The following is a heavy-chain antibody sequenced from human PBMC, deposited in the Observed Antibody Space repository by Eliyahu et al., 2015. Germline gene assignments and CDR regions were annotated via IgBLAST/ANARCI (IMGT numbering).Heavy chain of an antibody. CDR3: ARGQPLYVPGGAFDI. V-gene: IGHV4-31*03. D-gene: IGHD5/OR15-5a*01. CDR1: GXSXSSGGYY. Sequence: QVQLQESGPGLVKPSQTLSLTCTVPGXSXSSGGYYWSXIRQHPGKGLEWIGYIYYSGSTYYNPSLKSRVTISVDTSKNQFSLKLSSVTAADTAVYYCARGQPLYVPGGAFDIWGQGTMVTVSS. CDR2: IYYSGST. J-gene: IGHJ3*02.